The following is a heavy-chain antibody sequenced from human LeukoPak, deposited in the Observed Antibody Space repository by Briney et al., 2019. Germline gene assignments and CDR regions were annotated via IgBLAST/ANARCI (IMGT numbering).Heavy chain of an antibody. CDR1: GYTFTGYY. CDR2: MNPNSGNT. V-gene: IGHV1-8*02. CDR3: ARGDSSGYLYFQH. Sequence: GASVKVSCKASGYTFTGYYMHWVRQATGQGLEWMGWMNPNSGNTGYAQKFQGRVTMTRNTSISTAYMELSSLRSEDTAVYYCARGDSSGYLYFQHWGQGTLVTVSS. D-gene: IGHD3-22*01. J-gene: IGHJ1*01.